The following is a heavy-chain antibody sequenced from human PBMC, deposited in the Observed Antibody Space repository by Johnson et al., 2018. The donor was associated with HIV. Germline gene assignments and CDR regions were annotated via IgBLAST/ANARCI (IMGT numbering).Heavy chain of an antibody. CDR2: INWNGGST. Sequence: MQLVESGGGLLQPGGSLRLSCAASGFTVSSNYMSWVRQAPGKGLEWVSGINWNGGSTGYADSVKGRFTISRDNAKNSLYLQMNSLRAEDTALYYCARDNNLSSAFDIWGQGTMVTVSS. V-gene: IGHV3-20*04. CDR1: GFTVSSNY. J-gene: IGHJ3*02. CDR3: ARDNNLSSAFDI. D-gene: IGHD2/OR15-2a*01.